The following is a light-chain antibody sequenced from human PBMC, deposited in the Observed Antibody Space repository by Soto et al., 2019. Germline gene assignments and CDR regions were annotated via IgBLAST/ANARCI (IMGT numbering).Light chain of an antibody. J-gene: IGKJ2*01. CDR3: QQSYITPQT. V-gene: IGKV1-39*01. Sequence: DIQMTQSPSSLFASVRDRVTITCRASQSINTYLNWYQQKPGRAPNLLIFAAPTLQSGVPSRFSGRGPGTEFTLTISSLQPEDFATYYCQQSYITPQTFGQGTKVDIK. CDR2: AAP. CDR1: QSINTY.